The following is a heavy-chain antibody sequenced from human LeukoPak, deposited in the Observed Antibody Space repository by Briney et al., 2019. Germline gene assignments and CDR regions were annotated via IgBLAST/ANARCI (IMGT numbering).Heavy chain of an antibody. CDR1: GYTFTSYD. CDR2: MNPNSGNT. V-gene: IGHV1-8*01. J-gene: IGHJ4*02. Sequence: ASVKVSCKASGYTFTSYDINWVRQATGQGLEWMGWMNPNSGNTGYAQKFQGRVTMTRNTSISTAYMELSSLRSEDTAVYYCARVAEAAGECGYWGQGTLVTVSS. CDR3: ARVAEAAGECGY. D-gene: IGHD6-13*01.